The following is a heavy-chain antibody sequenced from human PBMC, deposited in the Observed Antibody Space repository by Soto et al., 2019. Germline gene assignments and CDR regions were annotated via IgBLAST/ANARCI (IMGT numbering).Heavy chain of an antibody. CDR1: GFTFDDYA. D-gene: IGHD2-2*01. V-gene: IGHV3-9*01. Sequence: EVQLVESGGGLVQPGRSLRLSCAASGFTFDDYAMHWVRQAPGKGLEWVSGISWNSGSIGYADSVKGRFTISRDNAKNSLYLQMNSLRAEDTALYYCAKDKSSTRQGDFDDWGQGTLVTVSS. CDR3: AKDKSSTRQGDFDD. J-gene: IGHJ4*02. CDR2: ISWNSGSI.